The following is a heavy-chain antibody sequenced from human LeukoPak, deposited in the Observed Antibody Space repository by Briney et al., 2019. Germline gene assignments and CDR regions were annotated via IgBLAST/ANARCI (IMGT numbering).Heavy chain of an antibody. CDR3: ARPVDAGGFDY. CDR1: GFTFSSYW. V-gene: IGHV3-74*01. Sequence: PGGSLRLSCAASGFTFSSYWMHWVRQAPGKGLVWVSTIKSDGSTIHYADSVKGRFTISRDNSKNTLYLQMNSLRAEDTAVYYCARPVDAGGFDYWGQGTLVTVSS. J-gene: IGHJ4*02. CDR2: IKSDGSTI. D-gene: IGHD2-8*01.